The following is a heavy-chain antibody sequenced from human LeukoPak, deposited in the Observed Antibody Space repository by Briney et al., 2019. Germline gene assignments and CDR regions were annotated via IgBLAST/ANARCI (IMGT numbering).Heavy chain of an antibody. CDR2: INHSGST. CDR1: GGSFSGYY. D-gene: IGHD2-2*01. V-gene: IGHV4-34*01. CDR3: ARAKRRYCSSTSCYDFWFDP. J-gene: IGHJ5*02. Sequence: SETLSLTCAVYGGSFSGYYWSWIRQPPGKGLEWIGEINHSGSTNYNPSLKSRVTISVDTSKNQFSLKLSSVTAADTAVYYCARAKRRYCSSTSCYDFWFDPWGQGTLVTVSS.